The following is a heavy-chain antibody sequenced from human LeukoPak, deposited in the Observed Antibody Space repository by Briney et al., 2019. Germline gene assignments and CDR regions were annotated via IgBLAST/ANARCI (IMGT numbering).Heavy chain of an antibody. D-gene: IGHD3-3*01. V-gene: IGHV1-46*01. Sequence: ASVKVSCQASGYTFTSYYIHWVRQAPGQGLEWMGIINPSGGSTSYAQKFQGRVTMTRDTSTSTVYMELSSLRSDDTAVYYCARGIGAYYDFWSGYPDSDWFDPWGQGTLVTVSS. CDR1: GYTFTSYY. CDR2: INPSGGST. J-gene: IGHJ5*02. CDR3: ARGIGAYYDFWSGYPDSDWFDP.